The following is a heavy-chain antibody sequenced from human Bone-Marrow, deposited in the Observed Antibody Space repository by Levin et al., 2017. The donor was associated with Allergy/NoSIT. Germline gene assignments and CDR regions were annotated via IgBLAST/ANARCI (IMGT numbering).Heavy chain of an antibody. CDR1: GVSITSGNYY. J-gene: IGHJ6*03. CDR2: IYTSGNT. CDR3: ARVLQYYYYYVDV. V-gene: IGHV4-61*09. Sequence: SETLSLTCTVSGVSITSGNYYWSWIRQPAGKGLEWIGHIYTSGNTNYNPSLKSRVTISVDTSKNQFSLKLRSVTAADTAVYYCARVLQYYYYYVDVWGEGTTVTVTS. D-gene: IGHD5-24*01.